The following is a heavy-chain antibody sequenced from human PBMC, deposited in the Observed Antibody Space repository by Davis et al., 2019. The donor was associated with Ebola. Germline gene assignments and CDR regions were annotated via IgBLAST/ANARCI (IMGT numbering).Heavy chain of an antibody. CDR3: ARADSSSWHMDLYYYYGMDV. V-gene: IGHV3-30*03. D-gene: IGHD6-13*01. CDR2: ISYDGSNK. J-gene: IGHJ6*02. Sequence: GGSLRLSCVASGFTFSDCGMHWVRQAPGKGLEWVAVISYDGSNKYYADSVKGRFTISRDNSKNTLNLQMNSLRAEDTAVYYCARADSSSWHMDLYYYYGMDVWGQGTTVTVSS. CDR1: GFTFSDCG.